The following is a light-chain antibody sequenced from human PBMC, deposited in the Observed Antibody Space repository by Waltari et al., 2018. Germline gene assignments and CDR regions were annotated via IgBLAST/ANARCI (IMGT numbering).Light chain of an antibody. CDR2: RNN. CDR1: RSNHGSNY. J-gene: IGLJ3*02. Sequence: QSVLTQPPSASGTPGHRVTICGSGSRSNHGSNYVYWYQQLPGTAPKLLIYRNNQRPSVVPGRFSVSKSGTSASLASSGLRSEDEADYYCAAWDDSLSGRVFGGGTKVTVL. V-gene: IGLV1-47*01. CDR3: AAWDDSLSGRV.